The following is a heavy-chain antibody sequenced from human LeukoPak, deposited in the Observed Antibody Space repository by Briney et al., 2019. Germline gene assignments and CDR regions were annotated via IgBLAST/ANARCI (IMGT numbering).Heavy chain of an antibody. Sequence: PGGSLRLSCAASGFTFSDYYMSWIRQAPGKGLEWVSYISSSGSTIYYADSVKGRFTISRDNAKNSLYLQMNSVRDGDTSVYYSAKDYCSGGSCYGWAGCWGQGTLVTVSS. D-gene: IGHD2-15*01. CDR3: AKDYCSGGSCYGWAGC. J-gene: IGHJ4*02. CDR1: GFTFSDYY. V-gene: IGHV3-11*04. CDR2: ISSSGSTI.